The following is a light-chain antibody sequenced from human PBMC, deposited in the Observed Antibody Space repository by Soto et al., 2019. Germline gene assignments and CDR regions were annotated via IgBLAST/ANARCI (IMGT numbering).Light chain of an antibody. CDR3: LQDYNYPRT. CDR2: GAS. V-gene: IGKV3-15*01. CDR1: QSVSSN. Sequence: EIVMTQSPATLSVSPGERATLSCRASQSVSSNLAWYQQKPGQAPRLLIYGASTRATGIPARFSGSGSGTEFTLTISSLQSEDFAVYYCLQDYNYPRTFGQGTKVEI. J-gene: IGKJ1*01.